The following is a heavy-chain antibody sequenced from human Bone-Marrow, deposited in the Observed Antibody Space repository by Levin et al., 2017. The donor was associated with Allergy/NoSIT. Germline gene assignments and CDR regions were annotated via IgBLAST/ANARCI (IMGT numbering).Heavy chain of an antibody. J-gene: IGHJ6*03. CDR2: INPNSGDT. CDR1: GYTFTDYY. D-gene: IGHD2-2*01. Sequence: VASVKVSCKASGYTFTDYYIHWLRQAPGQGLEWMGWINPNSGDTNYAQKFQGRVTMTRDTSISIAHMELSSLTSDDTAVYYCARAFRYSTRTRCFGNYFYYYMEVWGKGTTVTVSS. CDR3: ARAFRYSTRTRCFGNYFYYYMEV. V-gene: IGHV1-2*02.